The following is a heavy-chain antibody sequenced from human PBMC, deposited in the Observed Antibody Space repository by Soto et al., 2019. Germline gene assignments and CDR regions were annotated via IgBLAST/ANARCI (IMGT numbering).Heavy chain of an antibody. D-gene: IGHD3-3*01. V-gene: IGHV1-69*13. J-gene: IGHJ6*02. Sequence: SVKVSCKASGGTFSSYTISWVRQAPAQGLEWMGGIIPIFGTANYAQKFQGRVTITANESTSTAHMELSSQRSEYTAVFYCATVNTILGVVIHYYYGMDVLGQGSRVTVSS. CDR1: GGTFSSYT. CDR3: ATVNTILGVVIHYYYGMDV. CDR2: IIPIFGTA.